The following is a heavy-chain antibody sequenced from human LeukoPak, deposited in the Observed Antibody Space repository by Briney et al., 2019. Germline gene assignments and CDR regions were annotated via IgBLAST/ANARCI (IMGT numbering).Heavy chain of an antibody. J-gene: IGHJ5*02. CDR3: ARDSYSSAFDP. D-gene: IGHD6-19*01. V-gene: IGHV3-21*01. Sequence: GGSLRLSCAASGFTFSSYSMNWVRQAQGKGLEWVSSISISSTYIYYSDSVKARFTISRDNAKNSLYLQMNSLRAEDTAVYYCARDSYSSAFDPWGQGTLVTVSS. CDR2: ISISSTYI. CDR1: GFTFSSYS.